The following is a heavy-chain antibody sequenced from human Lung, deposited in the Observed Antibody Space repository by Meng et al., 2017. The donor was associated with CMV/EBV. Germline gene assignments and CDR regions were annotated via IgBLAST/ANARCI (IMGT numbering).Heavy chain of an antibody. D-gene: IGHD4-11*01. V-gene: IGHV3-43D*03. CDR2: ITWEGDST. CDR3: AKGASHYSLRTYYNQYFDY. Sequence: GGPLRSXFAAFGSPFVDYAMVWFRQVPGKGLQWLSLITWEGDSTYYADSVKGRFSISRDNNKNFLYLQMNSLRSDNTALYYCAKGASHYSLRTYYNQYFDYWGQGTLVTVSS. CDR1: GSPFVDYA. J-gene: IGHJ4*02.